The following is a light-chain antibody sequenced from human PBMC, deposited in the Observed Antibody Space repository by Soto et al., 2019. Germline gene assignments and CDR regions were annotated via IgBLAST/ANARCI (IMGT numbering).Light chain of an antibody. CDR3: ATWDSGLSSTV. V-gene: IGLV1-51*01. CDR1: NTNIGNHF. CDR2: DND. J-gene: IGLJ1*01. Sequence: QSVLTQPPSLFAAPGQNVTISCSGSNTNIGNHFVSWYQQLPGTAPRLLIYDNDNRPSGIPDRFSGSKSGTSASLGITGLQTGDEADYYCATWDSGLSSTVFGSGTKLTVL.